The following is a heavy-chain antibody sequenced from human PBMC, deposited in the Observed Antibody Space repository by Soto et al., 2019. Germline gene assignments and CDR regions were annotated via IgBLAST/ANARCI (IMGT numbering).Heavy chain of an antibody. D-gene: IGHD2-2*01. CDR2: ISAYNGNT. CDR1: GYTFTSYG. CDR3: ARDGYCSSTSCSHYYYYYGMDV. Sequence: ASVKVSCKASGYTFTSYGISWVRQAPGQGLEWMGWISAYNGNTNYAQKLQGRVTMTTDTSTSTAYMELRSLRSDDTAVYYCARDGYCSSTSCSHYYYYYGMDVWGQGTTVTVSS. V-gene: IGHV1-18*04. J-gene: IGHJ6*02.